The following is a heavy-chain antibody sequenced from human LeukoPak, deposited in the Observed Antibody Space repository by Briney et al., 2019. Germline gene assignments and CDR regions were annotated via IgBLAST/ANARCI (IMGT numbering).Heavy chain of an antibody. CDR1: GGTFSSYA. CDR2: IIPILGIA. J-gene: IGHJ4*02. V-gene: IGHV1-69*04. D-gene: IGHD3-22*01. Sequence: SVKVSCKASGGTFSSYAISWVRQAPGQGLEWMGRIIPILGIANYAQKFQGRVTITADKSTSTAYMELSSLRSEDTAVYYCARVGEHYYDSSGYMLTWGQGTLVTVSS. CDR3: ARVGEHYYDSSGYMLT.